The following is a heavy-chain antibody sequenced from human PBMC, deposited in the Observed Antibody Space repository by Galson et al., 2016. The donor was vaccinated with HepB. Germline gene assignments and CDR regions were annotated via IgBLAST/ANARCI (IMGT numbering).Heavy chain of an antibody. CDR2: IYPGDSET. V-gene: IGHV5-51*01. CDR1: GYSFTSYW. CDR3: SRLILQDYGDSGDAFDI. Sequence: QSGAEVKKPGESLKISCKASGYSFTSYWIGWVRQMPGKGLEWVGIIYPGDSETRYSPSFQGQVTISADKSIRTAYLQWGSLKASDTAIYYCSRLILQDYGDSGDAFDIWGQGTLVTVSS. D-gene: IGHD4-17*01. J-gene: IGHJ4*02.